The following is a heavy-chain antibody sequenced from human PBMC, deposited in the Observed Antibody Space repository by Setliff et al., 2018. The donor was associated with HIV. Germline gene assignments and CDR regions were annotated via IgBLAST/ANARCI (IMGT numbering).Heavy chain of an antibody. CDR1: DFNFGDFT. Sequence: GGSLRLSCAGSDFNFGDFTVSWVRQAPGKGLEWVASIGITTYGGTTDYAASVKGRFTISRDDNKSIAYLQMNNLRDEDTAVYYCASFYGDYGYWGHGTQVTVSS. J-gene: IGHJ4*01. V-gene: IGHV3-49*04. D-gene: IGHD3-10*01. CDR2: IGITTYGGTT. CDR3: ASFYGDYGY.